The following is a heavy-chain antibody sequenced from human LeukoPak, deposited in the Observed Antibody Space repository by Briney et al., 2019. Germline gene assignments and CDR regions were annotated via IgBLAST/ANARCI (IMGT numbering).Heavy chain of an antibody. D-gene: IGHD4-17*01. CDR1: DGSTTGTRYY. Sequence: SETLSLTCTVSDGSTTGTRYYWGWFRQTPGKGPEWIGNINYRGAVYYNPSLRSRATISLDTSKNQFPLRLTSVTAADTAVYFCARVTKYDNSRNNYYMDVWGKGTTVTVSS. CDR2: INYRGAV. CDR3: ARVTKYDNSRNNYYMDV. V-gene: IGHV4-39*06. J-gene: IGHJ6*03.